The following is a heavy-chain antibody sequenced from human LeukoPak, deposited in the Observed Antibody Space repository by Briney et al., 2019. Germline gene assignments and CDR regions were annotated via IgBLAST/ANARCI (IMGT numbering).Heavy chain of an antibody. J-gene: IGHJ4*02. CDR3: ARDPATVAGTPNFDY. Sequence: GGSLRLSCAASGFTFSSYSMNWVRQAPGKGLEWVSSISSSSSYIYYADSVKGRFTISRDNAKNSLYLQMNSLRAEDTAVYYCARDPATVAGTPNFDYWGQGTLVTVSS. CDR1: GFTFSSYS. D-gene: IGHD6-19*01. V-gene: IGHV3-21*01. CDR2: ISSSSSYI.